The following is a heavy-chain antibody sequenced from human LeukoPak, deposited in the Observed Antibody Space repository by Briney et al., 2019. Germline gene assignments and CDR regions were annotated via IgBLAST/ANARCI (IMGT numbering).Heavy chain of an antibody. J-gene: IGHJ3*02. CDR2: IYTSGST. CDR3: ARGRQASSGSYDAFDI. Sequence: SETLSLTCTVSGVSISSYYWSCIRQPAGKGLEWIGRIYTSGSTSYNPSLRSRVTMSVDTSKNQFSLKLSSVTAADTAVYYCARGRQASSGSYDAFDIWGQGTMVTVSS. D-gene: IGHD1-26*01. V-gene: IGHV4-4*07. CDR1: GVSISSYY.